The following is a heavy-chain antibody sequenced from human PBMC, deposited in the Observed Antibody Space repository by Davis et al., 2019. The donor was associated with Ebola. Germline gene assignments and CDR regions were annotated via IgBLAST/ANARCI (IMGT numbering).Heavy chain of an antibody. CDR2: ISSSSSYT. CDR3: ARDKGLELRRGMDV. D-gene: IGHD1-7*01. CDR1: GFTLSDYY. V-gene: IGHV3-11*06. Sequence: PGGSLRLSCAASGFTLSDYYMSWIRQAPGKGLEWVSYISSSSSYTNYADSVKGRFTISRDNAKNSLYLQMNSLRAEDTAVYYCARDKGLELRRGMDVWGQGTTVTVSS. J-gene: IGHJ6*02.